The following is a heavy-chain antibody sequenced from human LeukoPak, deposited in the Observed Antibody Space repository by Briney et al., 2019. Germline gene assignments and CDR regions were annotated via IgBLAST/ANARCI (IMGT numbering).Heavy chain of an antibody. J-gene: IGHJ4*02. D-gene: IGHD3-3*01. CDR3: VSGFLQWLY. Sequence: GGSLRLSCAASGFSVSSYWISWVRQAPGKGLEWVANINPDGSNMLYVDSVKGRFTISRDNAKNSLYLQVNNLRAEDTAVYFCVSGFLQWLYWGQGTLVTVSS. V-gene: IGHV3-7*01. CDR1: GFSVSSYW. CDR2: INPDGSNM.